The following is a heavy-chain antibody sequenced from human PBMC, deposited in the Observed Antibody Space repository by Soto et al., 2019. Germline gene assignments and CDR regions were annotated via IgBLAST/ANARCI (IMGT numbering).Heavy chain of an antibody. V-gene: IGHV4-59*01. D-gene: IGHD3-22*01. CDR3: ARYYYDSSGSQNWFDP. CDR2: IYYSGST. Sequence: SETLSLTCTVSGGSISSYYWSWIRQPPGKGLEWIGYIYYSGSTNYNPSLKSRVTISVDTSKNQFSLKLSSVTAADTAVYYCARYYYDSSGSQNWFDPWGQGTLVTV. CDR1: GGSISSYY. J-gene: IGHJ5*02.